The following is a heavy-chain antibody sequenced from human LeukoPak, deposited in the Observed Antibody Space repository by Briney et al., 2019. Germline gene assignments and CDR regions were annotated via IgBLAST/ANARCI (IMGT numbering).Heavy chain of an antibody. CDR3: ARAIKDYYDSSGYRFDY. J-gene: IGHJ4*02. V-gene: IGHV4-59*12. CDR2: IYYSGTT. Sequence: PSETLSLTCTVSGGSISSYYWSWIRQPPGKGLEWIGYIYYSGTTNYNPSLKSRVTISVDRSKNQFSLKLSSVTAADTAVYYCARAIKDYYDSSGYRFDYWGQGTLVTVSS. D-gene: IGHD3-22*01. CDR1: GGSISSYY.